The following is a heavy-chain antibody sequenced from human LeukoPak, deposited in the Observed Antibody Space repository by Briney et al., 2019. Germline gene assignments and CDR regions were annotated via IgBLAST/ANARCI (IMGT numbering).Heavy chain of an antibody. CDR1: GYPFTSYH. D-gene: IGHD3-3*01. CDR2: INPSADST. CDR3: AREALTIFGVARTQTTKSPHRLDP. Sequence: ASAKVSCKASGYPFTSYHIHWVRQAPGQGLEWVGIINPSADSTNYAQKFQGRVTMTRDMSTSTVYMELSGLTSEDTAVYYCAREALTIFGVARTQTTKSPHRLDPWGQETLVTVSS. V-gene: IGHV1-46*01. J-gene: IGHJ5*02.